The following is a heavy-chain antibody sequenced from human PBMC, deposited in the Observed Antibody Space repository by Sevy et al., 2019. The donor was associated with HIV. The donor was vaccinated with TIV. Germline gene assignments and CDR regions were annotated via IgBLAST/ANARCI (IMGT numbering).Heavy chain of an antibody. J-gene: IGHJ4*02. CDR2: VSRGSDYI. CDR1: GFTFTNYT. CDR3: ARDRGTLAAAGEGY. D-gene: IGHD6-13*01. Sequence: GGSLRLSCTASGFTFTNYTMNWVRQAPGKGLEWVSSVSRGSDYIYYADSVKGRFTISRDNAKNSLFLQMTSLRAEDTAVYYCARDRGTLAAAGEGYWGQGTLVTVSS. V-gene: IGHV3-21*01.